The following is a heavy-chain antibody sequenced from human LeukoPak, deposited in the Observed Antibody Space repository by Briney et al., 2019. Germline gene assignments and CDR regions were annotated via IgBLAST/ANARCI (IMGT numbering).Heavy chain of an antibody. CDR2: ISYDGSNK. Sequence: GGSLRLSCAASGFTFSSYAMHWVRQAPGKGLEWVAVISYDGSNKYYADSVKGRFTISRDNAKNSLYLQMNSLRAEDTAVYYCARGWDTAIRNGGYYYDSSGYPSFDYWGQGTLVTVSS. CDR3: ARGWDTAIRNGGYYYDSSGYPSFDY. CDR1: GFTFSSYA. J-gene: IGHJ4*02. D-gene: IGHD3-22*01. V-gene: IGHV3-30-3*01.